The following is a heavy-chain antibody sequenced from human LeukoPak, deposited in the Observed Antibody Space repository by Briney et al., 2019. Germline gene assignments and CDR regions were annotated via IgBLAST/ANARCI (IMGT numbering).Heavy chain of an antibody. V-gene: IGHV4-4*07. CDR2: IHTSGTS. Sequence: SETLSLTCTVSGASISSYYWSWIRQPAGKGLEWIGRIHTSGTSNYNPSLKSRVTMSVDTSKNQFSLKLSSVTAADTAVYYCARSYWTGYHHLDFWGQGTLVTVSS. CDR1: GASISSYY. D-gene: IGHD3/OR15-3a*01. J-gene: IGHJ4*02. CDR3: ARSYWTGYHHLDF.